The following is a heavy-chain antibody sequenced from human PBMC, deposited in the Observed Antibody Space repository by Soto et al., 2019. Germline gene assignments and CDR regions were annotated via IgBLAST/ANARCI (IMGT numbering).Heavy chain of an antibody. V-gene: IGHV1-18*04. Sequence: GASVKVSCKASGYNFTSYGISWVRQAPGQGLEWMGWISAYNGNTNYAQKLQGRVTMTTDTSTSTAYMELRSLRSDDTAVYYCARAPRFVEWLLYFHYFDYWGQGTLVTVSS. CDR1: GYNFTSYG. CDR2: ISAYNGNT. D-gene: IGHD3-3*01. CDR3: ARAPRFVEWLLYFHYFDY. J-gene: IGHJ4*02.